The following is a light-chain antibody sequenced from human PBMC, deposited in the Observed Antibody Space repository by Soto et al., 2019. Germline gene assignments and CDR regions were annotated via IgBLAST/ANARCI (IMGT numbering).Light chain of an antibody. V-gene: IGLV1-40*01. CDR1: SSNIGAGYA. J-gene: IGLJ1*01. CDR2: ENN. Sequence: QSVLTQPPSVSEAPGQRVTISCTGSSSNIGAGYAAHWYQQVPGTAPKLLIYENNNRPSGVPDQFSGSKSGTSASLAITGLQAEDEAEYYCQSYDSSLSGYVFGTGTKLTVL. CDR3: QSYDSSLSGYV.